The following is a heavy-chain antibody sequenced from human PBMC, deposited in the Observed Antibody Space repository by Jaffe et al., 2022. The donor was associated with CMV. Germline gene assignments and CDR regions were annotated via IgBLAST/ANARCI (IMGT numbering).Heavy chain of an antibody. J-gene: IGHJ4*02. CDR3: ARAGPYYDSTGYPLFDY. CDR1: GYTFTTYG. V-gene: IGHV1-18*01. CDR2: ISAYSGNT. D-gene: IGHD3-22*01. Sequence: QVQLVQSGAEVKKPGASVKVSCNASGYTFTTYGISWVRQAPGQGLEWVGWISAYSGNTNFAQKLQGRVSMSTDTSTTTAYMELRSLMSDDTAVYYCARAGPYYDSTGYPLFDYWGQGTLVTVSS.